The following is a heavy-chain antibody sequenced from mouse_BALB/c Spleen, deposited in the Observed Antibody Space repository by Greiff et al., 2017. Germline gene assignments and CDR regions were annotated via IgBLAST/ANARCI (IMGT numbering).Heavy chain of an antibody. J-gene: IGHJ1*01. CDR1: GYTFTSYW. V-gene: IGHV1S81*02. D-gene: IGHD1-1*01. Sequence: QVQLKQPGAELVKPGASVKLSCKASGYTFTSYWMHWVKQRPGQGLEWIGEINPSNGRTNYNEKFKSKATLTVDKSSSTAYMQLSSLTSEDSAVYYCARPATVVPWYFDVWGAGTTVTVSS. CDR2: INPSNGRT. CDR3: ARPATVVPWYFDV.